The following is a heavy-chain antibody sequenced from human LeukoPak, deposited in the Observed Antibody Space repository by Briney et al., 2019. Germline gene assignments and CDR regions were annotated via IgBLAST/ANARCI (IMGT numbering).Heavy chain of an antibody. CDR3: ARLPGCSGGSCYSEDAFDI. CDR2: INHSGST. V-gene: IGHV4-34*01. Sequence: PSETLSLTCAVYGGSFSGYYWSWIRQPPGKGLEWIGEINHSGSTNYNPSLKSRVTISVDTSKNQFSLKLSSVTAADTAVYYCARLPGCSGGSCYSEDAFDIWGQGTMVTVSS. CDR1: GGSFSGYY. J-gene: IGHJ3*02. D-gene: IGHD2-15*01.